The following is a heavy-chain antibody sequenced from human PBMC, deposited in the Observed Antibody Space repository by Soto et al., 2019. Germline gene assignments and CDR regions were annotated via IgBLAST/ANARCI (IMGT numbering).Heavy chain of an antibody. V-gene: IGHV4-30-2*01. Sequence: QMHLQESGSGLVKPSQTLSLTCAVSGGSLSSSAYSWSWIRQPPGKGLEWIGFIYQSGSTYYNPSLKSRVTMSPDRPKNQFSLQLSSVTAADTAVYYCARELLFYDSDGFSWDDAFDIWGQGTMVTVSS. D-gene: IGHD3-22*01. CDR3: ARELLFYDSDGFSWDDAFDI. CDR1: GGSLSSSAYS. J-gene: IGHJ3*02. CDR2: IYQSGST.